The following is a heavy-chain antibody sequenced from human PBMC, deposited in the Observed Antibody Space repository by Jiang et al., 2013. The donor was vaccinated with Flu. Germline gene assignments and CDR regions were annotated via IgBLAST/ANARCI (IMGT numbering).Heavy chain of an antibody. CDR3: AALGVAFDI. Sequence: RVTISVDTSKNQFSLKLSSVTAADTAVYYCAALGVAFDIWGQGTMVTVSS. J-gene: IGHJ3*02. D-gene: IGHD3-16*01. V-gene: IGHV4-31*02.